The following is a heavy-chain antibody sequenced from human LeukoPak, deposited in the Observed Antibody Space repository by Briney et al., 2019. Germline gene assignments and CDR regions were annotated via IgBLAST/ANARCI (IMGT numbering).Heavy chain of an antibody. Sequence: GASVKVSCKASGYTFTGYYMHWVRQSPGKGLEWMGGFDPEDGETIYAQKFQGRVTMTEDTSTDTAYMELSSLRSEDTAVYYCATDCSSTSCFYGDGMDVWGQGTTVTVSS. V-gene: IGHV1-24*01. CDR1: GYTFTGYY. D-gene: IGHD2-2*01. CDR3: ATDCSSTSCFYGDGMDV. CDR2: FDPEDGET. J-gene: IGHJ6*02.